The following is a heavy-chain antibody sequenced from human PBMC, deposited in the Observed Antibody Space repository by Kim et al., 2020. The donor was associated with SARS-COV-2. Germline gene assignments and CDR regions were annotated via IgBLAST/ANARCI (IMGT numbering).Heavy chain of an antibody. V-gene: IGHV4-34*01. J-gene: IGHJ4*02. CDR3: ARSGFWSGYPRNYYDSSGASDY. CDR2: INHSGST. Sequence: SETLSLTCAVYGGSFSGYYWSWIRQPPGKGLEWIGEINHSGSTNYNPSLKSRVTISVDTSKNQFSLKLSSVTAADTAVYYCARSGFWSGYPRNYYDSSGASDYWGQGTLVTVSS. D-gene: IGHD3-22*01. CDR1: GGSFSGYY.